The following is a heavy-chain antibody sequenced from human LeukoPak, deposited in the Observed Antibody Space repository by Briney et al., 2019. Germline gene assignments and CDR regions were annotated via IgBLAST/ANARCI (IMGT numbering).Heavy chain of an antibody. CDR1: GYTFTGYY. CDR2: INPNSGGT. J-gene: IGHJ3*02. D-gene: IGHD2-21*02. Sequence: ASVKVSFKASGYTFTGYYMHWVRQAPGQGLEWMGWINPNSGGTNYAQKFQGRVTMTRDTSISTAYMELSRLRSDDTAVYYCASQPSEHIVVVTAAFDIWGQGTMVTVSS. V-gene: IGHV1-2*02. CDR3: ASQPSEHIVVVTAAFDI.